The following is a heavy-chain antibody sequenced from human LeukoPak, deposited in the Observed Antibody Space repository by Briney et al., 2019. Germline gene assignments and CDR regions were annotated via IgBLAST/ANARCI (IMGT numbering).Heavy chain of an antibody. CDR1: GYAITSGGFS. CDR3: ARSRQASGLFNS. J-gene: IGHJ5*01. Sequence: LSLTCTVSGYAITSGGFSWNWIRQPPGKGLEWIGCIYDRGPAYYNPSLKSRFTISVDRPKNQFFLNVTSLTAADTAVYYCARSRQASGLFNSWGQGTLIVVSS. CDR2: IYDRGPA. D-gene: IGHD3-10*01. V-gene: IGHV4-30-2*01.